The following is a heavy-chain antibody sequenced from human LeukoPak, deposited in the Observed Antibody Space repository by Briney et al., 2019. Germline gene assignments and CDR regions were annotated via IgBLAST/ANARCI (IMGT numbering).Heavy chain of an antibody. J-gene: IGHJ4*02. CDR1: GGSVSSGSYY. CDR2: IYYSGST. V-gene: IGHV4-61*01. Sequence: SETLSLTCTVSGGSVSSGSYYWSWIRQPPGKGLEWIGYIYYSGSTNYNPSLKSRVTISVDTSKNQFSLKLSSVTAADTAVYYCARLGGYYDPPGYWGQGTLVTVSS. CDR3: ARLGGYYDPPGY. D-gene: IGHD3-22*01.